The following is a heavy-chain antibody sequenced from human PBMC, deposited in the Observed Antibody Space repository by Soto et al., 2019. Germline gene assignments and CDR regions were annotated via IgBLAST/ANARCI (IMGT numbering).Heavy chain of an antibody. CDR1: GGSISSAAYY. D-gene: IGHD5-18*01. CDR2: ISHSGST. V-gene: IGHV4-31*03. J-gene: IGHJ4*02. CDR3: AREYTYGSNFFDC. Sequence: PSETLSLTCTVSGGSISSAAYYWSWIRQHPGKGLEWIGYISHSGSTYYTPSLKSRVIISADMSKNQFSVNLTSVTAADTAVYYCAREYTYGSNFFDCWGQGALVTVSS.